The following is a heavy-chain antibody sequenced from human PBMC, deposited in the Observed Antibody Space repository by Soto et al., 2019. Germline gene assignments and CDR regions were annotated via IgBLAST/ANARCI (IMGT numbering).Heavy chain of an antibody. V-gene: IGHV1-2*02. CDR3: ARAQGVLYPLYP. J-gene: IGHJ5*02. D-gene: IGHD2-8*01. CDR1: GYTFTGYY. CDR2: INPSTGGT. Sequence: ASVKVSCKTSGYTFTGYYMHWVRQAPGQGLEWMGYINPSTGGTNYAQKFQGRVTLTRDTSITTAYMELTSLKSDDTAVYYCARAQGVLYPLYPWGQGTLVTVSS.